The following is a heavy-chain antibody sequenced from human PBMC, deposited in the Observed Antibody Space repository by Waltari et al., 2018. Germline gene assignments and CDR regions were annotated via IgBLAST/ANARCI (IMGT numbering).Heavy chain of an antibody. D-gene: IGHD3-22*01. CDR1: GGTFSSYA. CDR3: ARALAPDSSGPMGSNAFDI. CDR2: IIPILGIA. Sequence: QVQLVQSGAEVKKPGSSVKVSCKASGGTFSSYAISWVRQAPGQGLEWMGGIIPILGIANYAQKFQGRVTITADESTSTAYMELSSLRSEDTAVYYCARALAPDSSGPMGSNAFDIWGQGTMVTVSS. J-gene: IGHJ3*02. V-gene: IGHV1-69*04.